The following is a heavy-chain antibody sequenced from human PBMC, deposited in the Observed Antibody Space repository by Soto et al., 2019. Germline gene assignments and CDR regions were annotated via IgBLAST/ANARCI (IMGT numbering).Heavy chain of an antibody. V-gene: IGHV3-21*01. CDR1: GFIFSDFT. J-gene: IGHJ4*02. CDR2: ISITGSYI. Sequence: GGSLRLSCAASGFIFSDFTMNWVRQAPGKGLEWVSSISITGSYIYYADSVKGRFTISRDNANNSVFLQMDSLRAEDTAVYYCARKNFWGQGTLVTVSS. CDR3: ARKNF.